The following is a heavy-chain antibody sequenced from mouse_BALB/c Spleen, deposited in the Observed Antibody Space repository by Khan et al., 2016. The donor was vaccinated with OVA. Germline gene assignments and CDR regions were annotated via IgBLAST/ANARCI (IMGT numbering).Heavy chain of an antibody. CDR2: VSSLAYNF. CDR1: GFTFSDYG. V-gene: IGHV5-15*02. Sequence: EVELVESGGGLVQPGGSRKLSCAASGFTFSDYGMAWVRQAPGKGPEWVAFVSSLAYNFYYADTVTGRFTISRETAKNSLYLEMGSLRSEDTAMYYCARGGKGGFAYWGQGTLVTVSA. J-gene: IGHJ3*01. CDR3: ARGGKGGFAY.